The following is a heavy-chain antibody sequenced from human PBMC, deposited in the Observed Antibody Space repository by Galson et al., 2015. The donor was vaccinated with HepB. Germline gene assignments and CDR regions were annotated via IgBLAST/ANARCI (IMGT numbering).Heavy chain of an antibody. CDR1: GFTFSSYA. CDR2: ISYDGSNK. CDR3: ARDAEHSSGWYWGGGTDDY. V-gene: IGHV3-30*04. Sequence: SLRLSCAASGFTFSSYAMHWVRQAPGKGLEWVAVISYDGSNKYYADSVKGRFTISRDNSRNTLYLQMNSLRAEDTAVYYCARDAEHSSGWYWGGGTDDYWGQGTLVTVSS. J-gene: IGHJ4*02. D-gene: IGHD6-19*01.